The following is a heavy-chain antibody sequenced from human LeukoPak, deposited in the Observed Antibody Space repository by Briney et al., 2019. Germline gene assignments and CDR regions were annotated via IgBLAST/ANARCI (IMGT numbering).Heavy chain of an antibody. CDR1: GFSFSSYT. CDR3: ARDDYDDSFFDY. Sequence: GGSLRLSCAASGFSFSSYTMNWVRQAPGKGLEWVSSISSSGSYIYYADSMKGRFTISRNNAENSLYLQMNSLRAEDTAVYYCARDDYDDSFFDYWGQGTLVTVSS. D-gene: IGHD4-17*01. CDR2: ISSSGSYI. V-gene: IGHV3-21*01. J-gene: IGHJ4*02.